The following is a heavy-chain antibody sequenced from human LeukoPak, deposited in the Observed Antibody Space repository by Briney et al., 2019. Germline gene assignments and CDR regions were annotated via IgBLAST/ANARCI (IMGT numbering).Heavy chain of an antibody. Sequence: GGSLRLSCAASGVTVSSNYMSRVRQAPGKGLEWVSVIYSGGSTYYADSVKGRFTISRDNSKNTLYLQMNSLRADDTAVYYCARVTSSGWYTLDYWGPGTLVTVSS. CDR1: GVTVSSNY. V-gene: IGHV3-53*01. D-gene: IGHD6-19*01. CDR3: ARVTSSGWYTLDY. J-gene: IGHJ4*02. CDR2: IYSGGST.